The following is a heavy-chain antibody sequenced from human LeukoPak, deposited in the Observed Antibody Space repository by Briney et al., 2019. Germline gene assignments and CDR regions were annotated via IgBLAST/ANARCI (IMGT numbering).Heavy chain of an antibody. Sequence: ASVKVSCKASGYTFTGYYMHWVRQAPGQGLEWMGWINPNSGGTNYAQKFQGRVTMTRDTYISTAYMELSRLRSDDTAVYYCARGPYYDSSGYYANFDYWGQGTLVTVSS. V-gene: IGHV1-2*02. CDR2: INPNSGGT. CDR3: ARGPYYDSSGYYANFDY. CDR1: GYTFTGYY. D-gene: IGHD3-22*01. J-gene: IGHJ4*02.